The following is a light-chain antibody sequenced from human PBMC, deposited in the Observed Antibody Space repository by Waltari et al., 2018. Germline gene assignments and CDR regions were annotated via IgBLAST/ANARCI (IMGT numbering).Light chain of an antibody. CDR2: GVS. Sequence: NVLTQSPGTLSLSPGERATLSCRASQSVTNNYLAWYQQQPGQAPRLLIYGVSSRATGIPDRFSGSGSGTDFTLTIGRLEPEDSAVYFCQQYYSTPRTFGQGTKVEIK. V-gene: IGKV3-20*01. J-gene: IGKJ1*01. CDR1: QSVTNNY. CDR3: QQYYSTPRT.